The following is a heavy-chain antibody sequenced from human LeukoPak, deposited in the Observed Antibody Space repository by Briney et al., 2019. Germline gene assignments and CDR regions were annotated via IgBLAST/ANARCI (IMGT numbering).Heavy chain of an antibody. CDR2: IYYSGST. CDR1: GGSISSYY. D-gene: IGHD5-18*01. J-gene: IGHJ3*02. CDR3: ARRHTAMGNDAFDI. Sequence: PSETLSLTCTVSGGSISSYYWSWIRQPPGKGLEWIGYIYYSGSTNYNPSLKSRVTISVDTSKNQFSLKLSSVTAADTAVYYCARRHTAMGNDAFDIWGQGTMVTVSS. V-gene: IGHV4-59*08.